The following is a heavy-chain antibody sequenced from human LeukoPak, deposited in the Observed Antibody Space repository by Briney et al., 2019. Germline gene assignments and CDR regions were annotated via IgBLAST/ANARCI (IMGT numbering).Heavy chain of an antibody. CDR2: IKSKTDGGTT. V-gene: IGHV3-15*01. Sequence: GGSLRLSCAASGFTFSNAWMGWVRQAPGKGLEWVGRIKSKTDGGTTDYAAPVKGRFTISRDDSKNTLYLQMNSLKTEDTAVYYCTTYITMVRGVIMTGDWFDPWGQGTLVTVSS. J-gene: IGHJ5*02. CDR1: GFTFSNAW. CDR3: TTYITMVRGVIMTGDWFDP. D-gene: IGHD3-10*01.